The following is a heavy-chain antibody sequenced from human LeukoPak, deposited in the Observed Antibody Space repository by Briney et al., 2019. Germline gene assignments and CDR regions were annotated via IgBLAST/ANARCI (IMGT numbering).Heavy chain of an antibody. D-gene: IGHD2-21*02. CDR2: INHNAETI. J-gene: IGHJ4*02. Sequence: GGALRLSCAASGFTFSSYVRGWIRQAPGKGVGWVSYINHNAETIYYADSVKGRFTISRDNAKNVLYLQMNRLRDGDTAVYFCARDSDWAFDNWGQGTLVTVSS. CDR1: GFTFSSYV. CDR3: ARDSDWAFDN. V-gene: IGHV3-48*02.